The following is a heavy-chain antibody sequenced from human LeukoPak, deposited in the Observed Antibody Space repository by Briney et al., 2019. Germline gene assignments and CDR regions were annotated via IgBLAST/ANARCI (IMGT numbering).Heavy chain of an antibody. J-gene: IGHJ3*02. D-gene: IGHD4-17*01. V-gene: IGHV6-1*01. Sequence: SQTLSLTCAISGDNVSSDSASWNWIRQSPLRGLEWLGKTYYRSKWYNDYAVSVRSRMTINPDTSKNQFSLQLNSVTAADTAVYYCARDLFSDYGALRTAFDIWGQGTMVTVSS. CDR1: GDNVSSDSAS. CDR3: ARDLFSDYGALRTAFDI. CDR2: TYYRSKWYN.